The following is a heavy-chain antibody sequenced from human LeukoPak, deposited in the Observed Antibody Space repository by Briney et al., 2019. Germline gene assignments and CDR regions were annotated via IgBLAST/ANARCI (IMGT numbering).Heavy chain of an antibody. D-gene: IGHD3-10*01. V-gene: IGHV3-53*01. CDR3: ARLNGGDYFDF. CDR2: IYSGGKI. CDR1: GFTVSSTY. J-gene: IGHJ4*02. Sequence: GGFLRLSCAASGFTVSSTYMSWVRQAPGKGLEWVSVIYSGGKIYYADSVKGRFTISRDNSKNTLYLQMNSLRVEDTAVYYCARLNGGDYFDFWGQGTLVTVSS.